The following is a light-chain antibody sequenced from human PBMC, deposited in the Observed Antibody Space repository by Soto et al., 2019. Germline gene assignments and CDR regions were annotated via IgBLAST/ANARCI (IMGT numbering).Light chain of an antibody. J-gene: IGLJ1*01. Sequence: QSVLTQPPSVSGAPGQSVTISCTGSSSNIGAGHDVHWYQHLPGTAPKLLIYGNGNRPSGIPDRFSGSKSGTSASLAITGLQAEDEAGYYCQSYDTSLSGSEVFGNGTKVTVL. V-gene: IGLV1-40*01. CDR1: SSNIGAGHD. CDR3: QSYDTSLSGSEV. CDR2: GNG.